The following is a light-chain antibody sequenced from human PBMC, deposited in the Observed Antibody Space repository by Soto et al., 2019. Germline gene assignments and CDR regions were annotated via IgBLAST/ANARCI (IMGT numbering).Light chain of an antibody. V-gene: IGKV3-11*01. CDR2: DAS. Sequence: EIVLTQSPGTLSLSPGERATLSCRASQKISSYLAWYQPKPGQAPRLLIYDASNRATGIPARFSGSGSGTHFTLTISSLEPEDFAVYYCQQRSNWPPLTFGGGIKVQIK. CDR1: QKISSY. CDR3: QQRSNWPPLT. J-gene: IGKJ4*01.